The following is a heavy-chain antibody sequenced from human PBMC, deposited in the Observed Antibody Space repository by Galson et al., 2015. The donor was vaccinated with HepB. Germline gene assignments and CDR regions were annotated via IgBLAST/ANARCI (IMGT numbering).Heavy chain of an antibody. J-gene: IGHJ3*02. CDR2: IYSGGST. V-gene: IGHV3-53*01. Sequence: SLRLSCAASGFPVSSYYMSWVRQAPGKGLEWVSLIYSGGSTDDADTGKGRVPTSRERFKKTLYLKMNSLRAEDTAVYYCARQAITGTDSFDIWGRGTVVTVSS. D-gene: IGHD1-20*01. CDR1: GFPVSSYY. CDR3: ARQAITGTDSFDI.